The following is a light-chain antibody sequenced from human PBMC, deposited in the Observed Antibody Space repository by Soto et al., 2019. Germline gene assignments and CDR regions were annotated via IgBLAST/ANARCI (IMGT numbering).Light chain of an antibody. CDR1: QSISSW. CDR3: QQYSSYSRT. J-gene: IGKJ1*01. CDR2: DAS. Sequence: DIQMTQSPSTLSASVGDRVTITCRASQSISSWLAWYQQKPGKAPKVLIYDASSLESGVPSRFSGSGSGTEFTLTISSLQPDDFATYFRQQYSSYSRTFGQGTKVEIK. V-gene: IGKV1-5*01.